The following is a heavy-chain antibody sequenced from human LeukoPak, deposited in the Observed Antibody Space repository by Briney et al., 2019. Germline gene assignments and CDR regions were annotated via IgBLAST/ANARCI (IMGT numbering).Heavy chain of an antibody. V-gene: IGHV4-59*08. Sequence: SETLSLTCTVSAGSISNYYWSWIRQPPGKGLEWIGYIYYSGSTNYNPSLKSRVTISVDTSKNHFSLRLSTVTAADTAVYYCARRSFSYYTMDVWGQGTTVTVSS. CDR1: AGSISNYY. J-gene: IGHJ6*02. CDR2: IYYSGST. CDR3: ARRSFSYYTMDV.